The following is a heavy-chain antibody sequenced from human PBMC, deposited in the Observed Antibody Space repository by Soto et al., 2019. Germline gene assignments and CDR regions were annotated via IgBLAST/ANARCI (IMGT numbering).Heavy chain of an antibody. J-gene: IGHJ4*02. D-gene: IGHD2-2*01. CDR2: IWYDGSNK. CDR3: ARDPVVPAARGIDY. CDR1: GFTFSSYG. Sequence: QVQLVESGGGVVQPGRSLRLSCAASGFTFSSYGMHWVRQAPGKGLEWVAVIWYDGSNKYYADSVKGRFTIARDNSKNTLYLQMNSLRAEDTAVYYCARDPVVPAARGIDYWGQGTLVTVSS. V-gene: IGHV3-33*01.